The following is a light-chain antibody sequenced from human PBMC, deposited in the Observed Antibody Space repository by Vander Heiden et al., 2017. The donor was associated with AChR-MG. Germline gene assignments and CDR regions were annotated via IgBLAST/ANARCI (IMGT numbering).Light chain of an antibody. CDR2: QDS. V-gene: IGLV3-1*01. CDR3: QASDSSTAVV. Sequence: SYELPQPPSESVSPGQTASITFSGDKCVDNFGCWYHLKPGQSHVLVIYQDSNLPAAIPELFSASYSGNTPTLTISASQAMDAADYYCQASDSSTAVVFGGGTTLTVL. CDR1: KCVDNF. J-gene: IGLJ2*01.